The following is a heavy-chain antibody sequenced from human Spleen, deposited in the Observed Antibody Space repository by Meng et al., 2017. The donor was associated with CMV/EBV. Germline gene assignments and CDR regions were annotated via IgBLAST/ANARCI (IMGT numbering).Heavy chain of an antibody. J-gene: IGHJ4*02. V-gene: IGHV5-51*01. CDR3: ARGVTVGATNTFDL. D-gene: IGHD1-26*01. CDR2: IYPGDSDM. Sequence: GESLKISCKGSGYSFSSYWIGWVRQMPGRGLEWMGIIYPGDSDMRYSPSFQGQVTISTDRSISTAYLQWSSLKASDTAMYYCARGVTVGATNTFDLWGQGTLVTVSS. CDR1: GYSFSSYW.